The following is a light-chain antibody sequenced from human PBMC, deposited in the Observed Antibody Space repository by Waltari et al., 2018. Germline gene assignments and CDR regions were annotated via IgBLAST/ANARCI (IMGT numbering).Light chain of an antibody. Sequence: QSVLTQPPSASGTPGQRVTISCSGSASNIGGNLVNWYQQFPGKAPKLLLYRSGLRPAGFPDRFSGSKSGTSASLAISGLQSEDEADYFCASWDDSLNGHWVFGGGTKVTVL. V-gene: IGLV1-44*01. J-gene: IGLJ3*02. CDR2: RSG. CDR1: ASNIGGNL. CDR3: ASWDDSLNGHWV.